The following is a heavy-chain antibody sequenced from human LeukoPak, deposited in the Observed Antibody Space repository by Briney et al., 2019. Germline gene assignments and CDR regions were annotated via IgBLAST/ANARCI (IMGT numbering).Heavy chain of an antibody. CDR3: ARVPSRRNSRPRGNYYYMDV. V-gene: IGHV1-8*01. Sequence: GASVKVSCKASGYTFTSYDINWVRQATGQGLEWMGWMNPNSGNTGDAQKFQGRVTMTRNTSISTAYMELSSLRSEDTAVYYCARVPSRRNSRPRGNYYYMDVWGKGTTVTVSS. CDR2: MNPNSGNT. D-gene: IGHD1-26*01. J-gene: IGHJ6*03. CDR1: GYTFTSYD.